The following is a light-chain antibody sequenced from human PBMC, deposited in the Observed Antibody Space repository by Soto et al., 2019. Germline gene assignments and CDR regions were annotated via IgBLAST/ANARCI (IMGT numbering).Light chain of an antibody. CDR3: QHFGSSLLT. J-gene: IGKJ4*01. Sequence: EVVLTQSPGTLSLSPGGRATLSCRASQSVSSSYLAWYQQKPGQAPRLLIYGASSRATGIPDRFSGSGSGTDFTLTISRLEPEDFAVYYCQHFGSSLLTFGGGTKVDIK. V-gene: IGKV3-20*01. CDR2: GAS. CDR1: QSVSSSY.